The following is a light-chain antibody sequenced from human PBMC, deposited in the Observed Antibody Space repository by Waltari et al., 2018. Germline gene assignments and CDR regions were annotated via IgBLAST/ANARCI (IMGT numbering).Light chain of an antibody. CDR2: DAS. Sequence: EIVLTQSPATLSLSPGERAIFSCRASQSVSTYLAWYQQRPGQAPRLLIYDASNRATGVPARFSGSGSGTDFTLTISSLEPEDFAVYYCQQRFNWPPITFGPGTKVDI. V-gene: IGKV3-11*01. CDR1: QSVSTY. CDR3: QQRFNWPPIT. J-gene: IGKJ3*01.